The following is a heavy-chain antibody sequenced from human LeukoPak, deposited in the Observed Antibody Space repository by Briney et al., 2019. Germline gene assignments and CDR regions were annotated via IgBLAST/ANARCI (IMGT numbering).Heavy chain of an antibody. D-gene: IGHD6-19*01. V-gene: IGHV7-4-1*02. CDR2: INTNTENP. CDR3: VPSAVAGYNFDF. J-gene: IGHJ4*02. CDR1: AYTFTTYA. Sequence: GSVKVSCKASAYTFTTYAIIWVRQAPGQGLEWMGWINTNTENPTYAQGFTGRFVFSLDTSVSTAYLQISSLEAEDTAMYYCVPSAVAGYNFDFWGQGALVTVSS.